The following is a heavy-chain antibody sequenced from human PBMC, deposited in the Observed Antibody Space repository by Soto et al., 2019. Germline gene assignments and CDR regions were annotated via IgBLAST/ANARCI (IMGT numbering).Heavy chain of an antibody. V-gene: IGHV4-38-2*01. CDR1: GYSISSGYY. CDR3: ARDLRFVDLHYYFDS. Sequence: SETLSLTCAVSGYSISSGYYWGWLRQPPGKGLEWIGSIYHGGSTYYNPSLNSRVTLSIDMANNHVSLILNSVTAADTAVYYCARDLRFVDLHYYFDSWGQGTLVTVSS. J-gene: IGHJ4*02. D-gene: IGHD3-10*01. CDR2: IYHGGST.